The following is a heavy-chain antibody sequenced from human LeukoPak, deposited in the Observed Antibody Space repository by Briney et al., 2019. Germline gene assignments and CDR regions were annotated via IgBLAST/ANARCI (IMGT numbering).Heavy chain of an antibody. J-gene: IGHJ5*02. V-gene: IGHV1-2*02. Sequence: ASVNVSFKASVYTFTGYYMHWVRQAPGQGLEWMGWINPNSGGTNYAQKFQGRVTMTRDTSNSTAYMELSRLRANDTAVYYCARDTYYDILTGYERGPRFDPWGQGTLVTVSS. CDR1: VYTFTGYY. CDR2: INPNSGGT. D-gene: IGHD3-9*01. CDR3: ARDTYYDILTGYERGPRFDP.